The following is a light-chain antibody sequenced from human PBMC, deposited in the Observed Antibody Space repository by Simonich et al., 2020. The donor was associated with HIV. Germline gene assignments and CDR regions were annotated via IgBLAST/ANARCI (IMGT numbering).Light chain of an antibody. V-gene: IGKV1-39*01. J-gene: IGKJ2*01. CDR3: QQSYSNLMYT. CDR2: AAS. Sequence: QITGAPSSLSASIGDRVTITCRASQDISNYLAWYQQKPGKAPKLLIYAASSLQSEVPSRFSGSGSGTDFTLTISSLQPDDFATYYCQQSYSNLMYTFGQGTKLEIK. CDR1: QDISNY.